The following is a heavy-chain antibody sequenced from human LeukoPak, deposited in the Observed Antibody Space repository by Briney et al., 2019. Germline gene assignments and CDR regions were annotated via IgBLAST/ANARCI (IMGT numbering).Heavy chain of an antibody. CDR2: ISSSSSTI. D-gene: IGHD3-10*01. V-gene: IGHV3-48*01. Sequence: GGSLRLSCAASGFTFSSYSMKWVRQAPGKGLEWVSYISSSSSTIYYADSVKGRFTISRDNAKNSLYLQMNSLRAEDTAVYYCARLFMVRGRISGMDVWGQGTTVTVSS. CDR3: ARLFMVRGRISGMDV. J-gene: IGHJ6*02. CDR1: GFTFSSYS.